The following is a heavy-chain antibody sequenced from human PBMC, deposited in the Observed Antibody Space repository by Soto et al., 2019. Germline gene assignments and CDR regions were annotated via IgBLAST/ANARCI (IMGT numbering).Heavy chain of an antibody. CDR1: GASITSNTYF. J-gene: IGHJ5*02. CDR2: VSSSGGT. V-gene: IGHV4-39*01. CDR3: ARQGRPTAGMGWFDP. D-gene: IGHD1-1*01. Sequence: SETLSLTCTVSGASITSNTYFWAWLRQSPGKGLTWIGSVSSSGGTFYNPSLKSGITISEDTAKNQVSLKMASVTAADTAIYYCARQGRPTAGMGWFDPRGPGTLVTVS.